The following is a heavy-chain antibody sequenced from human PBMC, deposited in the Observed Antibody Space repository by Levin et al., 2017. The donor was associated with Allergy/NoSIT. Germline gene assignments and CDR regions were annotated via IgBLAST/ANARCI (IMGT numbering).Heavy chain of an antibody. J-gene: IGHJ5*02. CDR3: ARGGRISSGNWFDP. Sequence: SCTVSGDSVSSFYWSWIRQPPGKGLEWIGYIYSSGRTNYNPSLKSRVTISVDTSKNQFSLKLSSVTAADTAVYYCARGGRISSGNWFDPWGQGTLVTVSS. V-gene: IGHV4-59*02. D-gene: IGHD3-3*02. CDR1: GDSVSSFY. CDR2: IYSSGRT.